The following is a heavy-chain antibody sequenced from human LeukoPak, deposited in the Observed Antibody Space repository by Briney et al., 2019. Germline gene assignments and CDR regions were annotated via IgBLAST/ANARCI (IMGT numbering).Heavy chain of an antibody. CDR2: INPTGGST. Sequence: ASVKVSCKASGYTFTTYYIHWVRQAPGQGLEWMGIINPTGGSTTYAQKFQGRVTMTRDTSTSTVFMEVNSLRSEDTAVYYCALYSSTWYWSQGTLVTVSS. D-gene: IGHD6-13*01. J-gene: IGHJ4*02. V-gene: IGHV1-46*01. CDR3: ALYSSTWY. CDR1: GYTFTTYY.